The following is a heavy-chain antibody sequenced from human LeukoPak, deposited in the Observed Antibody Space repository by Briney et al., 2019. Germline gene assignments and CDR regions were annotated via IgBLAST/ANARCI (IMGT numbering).Heavy chain of an antibody. CDR3: ARASTIWFGELLICDAFDI. J-gene: IGHJ3*02. CDR2: IYYSGST. V-gene: IGHV4-39*01. D-gene: IGHD3-10*01. CDR1: GGSISSSSYY. Sequence: PSETLSLTCTVSGGSISSSSYYWGWIRQPPGKGLEWIGSIYYSGSTYYNPSLKSRVTISVDTSKNQFSLKLSSVTAADTAVYYCARASTIWFGELLICDAFDIWGQGTMVTVSS.